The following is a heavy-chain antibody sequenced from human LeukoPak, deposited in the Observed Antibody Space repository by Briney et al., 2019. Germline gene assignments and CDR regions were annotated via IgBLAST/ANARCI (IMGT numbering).Heavy chain of an antibody. V-gene: IGHV4-39*01. CDR3: ARHGITTATTHLFDY. D-gene: IGHD4-17*01. CDR2: IYYSGNT. Sequence: SETLSLTCTVSGASISSGNYFWGWIRQPPGKGLEWIATIYYSGNTYYNPSLKSRVTISVDTSKNQFSLKLSSVTAADTAVYYCARHGITTATTHLFDYWGQGTLVSVSS. CDR1: GASISSGNYF. J-gene: IGHJ4*02.